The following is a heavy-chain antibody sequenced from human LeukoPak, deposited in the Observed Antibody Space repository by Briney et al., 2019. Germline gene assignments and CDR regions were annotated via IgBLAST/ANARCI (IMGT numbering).Heavy chain of an antibody. CDR2: IKQDGSQK. Sequence: GGSLRLSCVASGFTFSNYWMNWVRQAPGQGLDYVANIKQDGSQKYYVDSMEGRFTISRDNAKNSLYLQMNSLRAEDTAVYYCARDRRVGGWGGAFDMWGHGTQVTVSS. CDR3: ARDRRVGGWGGAFDM. D-gene: IGHD2-21*01. V-gene: IGHV3-7*01. J-gene: IGHJ3*02. CDR1: GFTFSNYW.